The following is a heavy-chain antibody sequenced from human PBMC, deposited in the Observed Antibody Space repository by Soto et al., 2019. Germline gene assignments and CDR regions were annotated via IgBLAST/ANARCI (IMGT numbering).Heavy chain of an antibody. CDR2: ISAYNGNT. V-gene: IGHV1-18*01. D-gene: IGHD3-22*01. CDR1: GYTFTSYG. J-gene: IGHJ4*02. CDR3: ARDHGYDDSSGYSDY. Sequence: GASVKVSCKASGYTFTSYGISWVRQAPGQGLEWMGWISAYNGNTNYAQKLQGRVTMTTDTSTSTAYMELRSLRSDDTAVYYCARDHGYDDSSGYSDYWGQGTLVTVSS.